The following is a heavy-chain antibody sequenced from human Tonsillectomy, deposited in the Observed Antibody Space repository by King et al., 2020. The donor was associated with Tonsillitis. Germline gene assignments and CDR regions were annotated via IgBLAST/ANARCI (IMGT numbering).Heavy chain of an antibody. CDR2: ISYDGSNK. Sequence: VQLVESGGGVVHPGRSLRLSCAASGFTFSSYGMHWVRQAPGKGLEWVAVISYDGSNKYYADSVKGRFTISRDNSKNTLYLQMNSLRTEDTAVYYCAKVDDFWSGYPDVWGQGTTVTVSS. V-gene: IGHV3-30*18. CDR3: AKVDDFWSGYPDV. J-gene: IGHJ6*02. D-gene: IGHD3-3*01. CDR1: GFTFSSYG.